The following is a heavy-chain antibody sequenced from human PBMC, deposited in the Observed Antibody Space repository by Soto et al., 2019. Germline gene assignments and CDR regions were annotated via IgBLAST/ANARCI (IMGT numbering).Heavy chain of an antibody. V-gene: IGHV4-4*07. CDR3: ARDSPPIGY. CDR2: ISARGST. Sequence: PSETLSLTCSVSGSSISTYYWSWVRQPAGKGLEWIGRISARGSTAYNPSLKGRVTMSVDTSKNQFSLKLNSVTAADTAVYYCARDSPPIGYWGQGILVTVS. CDR1: GSSISTYY. J-gene: IGHJ4*02.